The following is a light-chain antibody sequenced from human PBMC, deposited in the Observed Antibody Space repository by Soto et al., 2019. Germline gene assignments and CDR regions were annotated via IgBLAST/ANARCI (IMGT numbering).Light chain of an antibody. CDR2: DAS. J-gene: IGKJ4*01. CDR1: QSVFNH. Sequence: DVQMTQSPSSLSASVGDSVTITCRASQSVFNHLSWFQQRPGKGPKLLIYDASSLHAGVPSRFSGSGYGTDFPLTISTVEPEDAAIYYCHQSSSTQLTCGGGTRVELK. V-gene: IGKV1-39*01. CDR3: HQSSSTQLT.